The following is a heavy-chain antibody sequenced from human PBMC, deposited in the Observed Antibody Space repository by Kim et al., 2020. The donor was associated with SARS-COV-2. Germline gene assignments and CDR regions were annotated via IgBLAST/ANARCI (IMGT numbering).Heavy chain of an antibody. V-gene: IGHV3-43*02. CDR1: GFTFDDYA. Sequence: GASLRLSCAASGFTFDDYAMHWVRQAPGKGLEWVSLXSGDAGSTYYADSVKGRFTISRDNSKNSLYLQMNSLRTEDTALYXCAKDIRNWGQGTLVTVSS. CDR3: AKDIRN. J-gene: IGHJ4*02. CDR2: XSGDAGST.